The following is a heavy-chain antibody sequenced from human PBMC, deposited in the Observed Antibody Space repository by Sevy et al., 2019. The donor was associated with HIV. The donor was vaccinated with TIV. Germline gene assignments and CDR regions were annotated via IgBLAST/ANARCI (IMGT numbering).Heavy chain of an antibody. J-gene: IGHJ3*02. V-gene: IGHV3-11*01. CDR2: ISSSGSTI. CDR3: ARVLGGGKRFLGWLYPEAFDI. CDR1: GFTFSDYY. D-gene: IGHD3-3*01. Sequence: GGSLRLSCAASGFTFSDYYMSWIRQAPGKGLEWVSYISSSGSTIYYADSVKGRFTIARDNAKNSLYLQMNGLRAEDTAVYYCARVLGGGKRFLGWLYPEAFDIWGQGTMVTVSS.